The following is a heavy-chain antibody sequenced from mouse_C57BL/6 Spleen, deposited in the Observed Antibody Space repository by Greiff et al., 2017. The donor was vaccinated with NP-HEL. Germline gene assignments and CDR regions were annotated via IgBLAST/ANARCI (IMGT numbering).Heavy chain of an antibody. V-gene: IGHV1-42*01. CDR3: ARLGPGRDDDY. Sequence: EVQLQQSGPELVKPGASVKISCKASGYSFTGYYMNWVKQSPEKSLEWIGEINPSTGGTTYNQKFKAKATLTVDKSSSTAYMQLKSLTSEDSAVYYCARLGPGRDDDYWGQGTTLTVSS. CDR2: INPSTGGT. CDR1: GYSFTGYY. J-gene: IGHJ2*01. D-gene: IGHD3-3*01.